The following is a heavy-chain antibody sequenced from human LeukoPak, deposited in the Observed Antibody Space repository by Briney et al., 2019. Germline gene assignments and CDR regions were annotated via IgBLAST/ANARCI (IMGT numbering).Heavy chain of an antibody. D-gene: IGHD3-10*01. CDR2: IYYTGIT. Sequence: PSETLSLTCTVSGGSISSYYWSWIRQPPGKGLEWIGYIYYTGITNYNPSLKSRVTISVDTSKNQFSLKLSSVTAADTAVYYCARINYYYGSGSYVFDYWGQGTLVTVSS. J-gene: IGHJ4*02. CDR3: ARINYYYGSGSYVFDY. V-gene: IGHV4-59*08. CDR1: GGSISSYY.